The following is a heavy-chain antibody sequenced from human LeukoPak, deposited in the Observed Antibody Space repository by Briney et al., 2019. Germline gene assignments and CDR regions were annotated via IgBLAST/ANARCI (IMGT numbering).Heavy chain of an antibody. CDR2: IKQDGSQK. V-gene: IGHV3-7*03. CDR3: ARVWDTAMGYYYYYMDV. CDR1: GFIFSTSW. Sequence: PGGSLRLSCAASGFIFSTSWMSWVRQAPGKGLEWVANIKQDGSQKHYVDSVKGRFTISRDNSKNLLYLQMNNLGAQDTAVYYCARVWDTAMGYYYYYMDVWGKGTTVTISS. D-gene: IGHD5-18*01. J-gene: IGHJ6*03.